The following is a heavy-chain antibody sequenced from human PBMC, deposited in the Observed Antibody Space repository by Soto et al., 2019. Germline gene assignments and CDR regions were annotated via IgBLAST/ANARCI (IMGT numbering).Heavy chain of an antibody. J-gene: IGHJ4*02. CDR3: ARHDFGDSDF. Sequence: PSETLSLTCTVSGGSISGYFWSWIRQPPGKGLEWIGYIYYSGSTNYNPSLKSRVTISVDTSKNQFSLKLSSVTAADTAVYFCARHDFGDSDFWGQGTLVTVSS. V-gene: IGHV4-59*08. CDR1: GGSISGYF. D-gene: IGHD4-17*01. CDR2: IYYSGST.